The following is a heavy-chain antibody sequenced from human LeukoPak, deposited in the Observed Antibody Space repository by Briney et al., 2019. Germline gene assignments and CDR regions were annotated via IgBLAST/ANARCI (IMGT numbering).Heavy chain of an antibody. J-gene: IGHJ4*02. CDR1: GYSISSGYY. V-gene: IGHV4-38-2*02. CDR3: ARLVIAAAVPYFDY. CDR2: IYHSGGT. Sequence: SETLSLTCTVSGYSISSGYYWGWIRQPPGKGLEWIGSIYHSGGTYYNPSLKSRVTISVDTSKNQFSLKLSSVTAADTAVYYCARLVIAAAVPYFDYWGQGTLVTVSS. D-gene: IGHD6-13*01.